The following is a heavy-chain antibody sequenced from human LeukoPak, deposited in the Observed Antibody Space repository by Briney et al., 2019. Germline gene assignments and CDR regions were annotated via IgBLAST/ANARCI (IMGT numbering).Heavy chain of an antibody. D-gene: IGHD4-17*01. Sequence: KPGGSLRLSCATSGFSFTDYPMNWVRQAPGKGLEWISNIRTTAEGAKYAYYADSVKGRVTISRDDGKNTLYLHMNSLRAEDTAIYYCASHQLDRTTMTLAPFQYWGQGTLVTVSS. CDR3: ASHQLDRTTMTLAPFQY. V-gene: IGHV3-21*05. CDR2: IRTTAEGAKYA. J-gene: IGHJ1*01. CDR1: GFSFTDYP.